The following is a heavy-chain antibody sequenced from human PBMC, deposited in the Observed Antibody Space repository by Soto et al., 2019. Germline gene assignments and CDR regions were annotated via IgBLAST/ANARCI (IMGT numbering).Heavy chain of an antibody. CDR3: ARERSRFGALTYYYGMDV. J-gene: IGHJ6*02. CDR1: GGTFSSYA. D-gene: IGHD3-10*01. Sequence: EASVKVSCKASGGTFSSYAISWVRQAPGQGLEWMGGIIPIFGTANYAQKFQGRVTITADESTSTAYVELSSLRSEDTAVYYCARERSRFGALTYYYGMDVWGQGTTVTVSS. V-gene: IGHV1-69*13. CDR2: IIPIFGTA.